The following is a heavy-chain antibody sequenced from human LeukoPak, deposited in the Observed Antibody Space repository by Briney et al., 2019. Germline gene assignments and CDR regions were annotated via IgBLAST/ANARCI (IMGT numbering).Heavy chain of an antibody. CDR3: VKEPHYYDRSGYF. J-gene: IGHJ4*02. Sequence: GGSLRLSCAASGFTFDDYAMHWVRQAPGKGLEWVSLIGGDGGSTYYADSVKGRYTISRDNSKNSLFLQMKSLRTDDTALYYCVKEPHYYDRSGYFWGQGTLVAVSS. D-gene: IGHD3-22*01. CDR1: GFTFDDYA. CDR2: IGGDGGST. V-gene: IGHV3-43*02.